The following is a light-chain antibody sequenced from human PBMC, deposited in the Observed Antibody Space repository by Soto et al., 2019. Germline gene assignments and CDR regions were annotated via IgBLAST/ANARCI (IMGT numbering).Light chain of an antibody. CDR3: QQRGHWPRT. V-gene: IGKV3-11*01. J-gene: IGKJ1*01. CDR2: EAS. Sequence: EVVLTQSPVTMSLYPGEGATLSCRASQSVSTYLAWYQQKPGQAPRLLIFEASKRATGIPDRISGSGSGTDFTLTISSLEPEDFAVYYCQQRGHWPRTFGQGTKVEMK. CDR1: QSVSTY.